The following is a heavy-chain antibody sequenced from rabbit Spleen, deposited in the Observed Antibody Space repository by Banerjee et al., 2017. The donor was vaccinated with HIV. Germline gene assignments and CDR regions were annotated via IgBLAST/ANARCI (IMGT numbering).Heavy chain of an antibody. D-gene: IGHD6-1*01. CDR3: ARDDYRNYGYITRLDL. CDR1: GFDFSTNYY. V-gene: IGHV1S40*01. J-gene: IGHJ3*01. CDR2: IYGGSSGTT. Sequence: QSLEESGGDLVKPGASLTLTCTASGFDFSTNYYMCWVRQAPGKGLEWLACIYGGSSGTTYYASWAKGRFTLSKTSSTTETLQMTSLTAADTATYFCARDDYRNYGYITRLDLWGQGTLVTVS.